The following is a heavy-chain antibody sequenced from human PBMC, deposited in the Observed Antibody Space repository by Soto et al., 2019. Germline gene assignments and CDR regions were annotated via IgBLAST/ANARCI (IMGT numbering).Heavy chain of an antibody. D-gene: IGHD3-10*01. V-gene: IGHV4-34*01. CDR2: FNHSGST. Sequence: PSETLSLTCAVYGGSFSGYYGSWIRQPPGKGLEWIGEFNHSGSTNCNPSLKSRVTISVDTSKNQFALKLSSLTAADTAVYYCARGKGVRGIIAVYYYYGMDVWGQGTTVTVSS. J-gene: IGHJ6*02. CDR3: ARGKGVRGIIAVYYYYGMDV. CDR1: GGSFSGYY.